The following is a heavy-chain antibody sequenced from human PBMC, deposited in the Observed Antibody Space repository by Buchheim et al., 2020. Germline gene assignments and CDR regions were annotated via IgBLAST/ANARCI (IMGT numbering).Heavy chain of an antibody. CDR2: IRGGSSVI. CDR3: TRGLQYSSDY. CDR1: GFTFNTYS. V-gene: IGHV3-48*01. J-gene: IGHJ4*02. D-gene: IGHD6-6*01. Sequence: EVQLVESGGALVQPGGSLRLSCAASGFTFNTYSMNWVRQAPGKGLEWVSYIRGGSSVIYYADSVKGRFAISRDDARNLLYLQMHSLRAEDTAVYYCTRGLQYSSDYWGQGTL.